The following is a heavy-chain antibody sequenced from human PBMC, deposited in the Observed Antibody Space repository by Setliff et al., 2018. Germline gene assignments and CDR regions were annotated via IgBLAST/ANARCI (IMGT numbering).Heavy chain of an antibody. J-gene: IGHJ4*02. CDR1: GGSVDSYY. CDR3: ACLQGEGQDF. Sequence: PSETLSLTCTVSGGSVDSYYWSWIRQPPGKGLELIGYIYSGGTTDSKPSLKSRVNISVDTSKNHVSLKMTSVTAADTAVYYYACLQGEGQDFWGQGTLVTVSS. V-gene: IGHV4-59*02. D-gene: IGHD3-10*01. CDR2: IYSGGTT.